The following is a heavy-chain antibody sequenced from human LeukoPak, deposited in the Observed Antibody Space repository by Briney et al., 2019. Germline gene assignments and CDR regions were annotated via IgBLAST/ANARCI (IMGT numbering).Heavy chain of an antibody. J-gene: IGHJ3*02. CDR1: GGSISSGSYY. D-gene: IGHD2/OR15-2a*01. V-gene: IGHV4-61*02. Sequence: SETLSLTCTVSGGSISSGSYYWRWIRQPAGKGLEWIGRIYTSGSTNYNPSLKSRVTISVDTSKNQFSLKLSSVTAADTAVYYCARLNRDAFDIWGQGTMVTVSS. CDR3: ARLNRDAFDI. CDR2: IYTSGST.